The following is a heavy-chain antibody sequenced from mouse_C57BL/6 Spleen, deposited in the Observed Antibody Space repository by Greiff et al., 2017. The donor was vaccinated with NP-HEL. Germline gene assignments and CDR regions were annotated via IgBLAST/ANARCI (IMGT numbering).Heavy chain of an antibody. V-gene: IGHV8-8*01. CDR3: ARGGNDYAMDY. J-gene: IGHJ4*01. CDR2: IWWDDDK. Sequence: QVTLKESGPGILQPSQTLSLTCSFSGFSLSTFGMGVGWIRQPSGKGLEWLAHIWWDDDKYYNPALKSRLTISKDTSKHQVVLKIDNVDTSVTATYDGARGGNDYAMDYWGQGTSVTVSS. CDR1: GFSLSTFGMG.